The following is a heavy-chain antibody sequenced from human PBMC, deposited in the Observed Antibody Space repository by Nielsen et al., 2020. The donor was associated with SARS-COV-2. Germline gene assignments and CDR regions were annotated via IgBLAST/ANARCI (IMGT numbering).Heavy chain of an antibody. D-gene: IGHD2-21*02. Sequence: GESLKISCAASGFTFSRYGMSWVRQAPGKGLEWVSAISGNGDRTYYADSVKGRFTISRDNSKNTLYLQMNSLRAEDTAVYYCAKGDRYCGGDCYADAFVFWGQGTMVTVSS. CDR2: ISGNGDRT. CDR1: GFTFSRYG. V-gene: IGHV3-23*01. J-gene: IGHJ3*01. CDR3: AKGDRYCGGDCYADAFVF.